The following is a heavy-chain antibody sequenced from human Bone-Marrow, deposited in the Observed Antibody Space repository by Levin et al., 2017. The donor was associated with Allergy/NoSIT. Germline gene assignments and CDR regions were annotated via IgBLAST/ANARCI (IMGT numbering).Heavy chain of an antibody. V-gene: IGHV3-30*18. CDR1: GFTFSSYG. Sequence: GGSLRLSCAASGFTFSSYGMHWVRQAPGKGLEWVAVISYDGSNKYYADSVKGRFTISRDNSKNTLYLQMNSLRAEDTAVYYCAKDLDGGNPWFDPWGQGTLVTVSS. CDR3: AKDLDGGNPWFDP. J-gene: IGHJ5*02. D-gene: IGHD4-23*01. CDR2: ISYDGSNK.